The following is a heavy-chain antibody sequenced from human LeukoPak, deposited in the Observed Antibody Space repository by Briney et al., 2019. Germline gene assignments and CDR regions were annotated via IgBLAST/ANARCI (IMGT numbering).Heavy chain of an antibody. D-gene: IGHD6-13*01. Sequence: ASVKVSCKASGYTFTSYYMHWVRQAPGQGLEWMGIINPSGGSTSYAQKFQGRVTMTRDTSTSTVYMELSSLRSEDTAVYYCARDGLAAAGLVADWFDPWGQGTLVTVSS. CDR3: ARDGLAAAGLVADWFDP. V-gene: IGHV1-46*01. J-gene: IGHJ5*02. CDR1: GYTFTSYY. CDR2: INPSGGST.